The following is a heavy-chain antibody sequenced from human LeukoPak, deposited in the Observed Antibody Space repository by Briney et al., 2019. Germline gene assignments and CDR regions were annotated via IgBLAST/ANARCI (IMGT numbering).Heavy chain of an antibody. V-gene: IGHV1-69*13. D-gene: IGHD2-21*02. Sequence: ASVKVSCKASGGTFSSYAISWVRQAPGQGLEWMGGIIPIFGTANYAQKFQGRVTITADESTSTAYMELSSLRSEDTAVYYCARGTRNCGGDCNPLDYWGQGTLVTVSS. J-gene: IGHJ4*02. CDR1: GGTFSSYA. CDR3: ARGTRNCGGDCNPLDY. CDR2: IIPIFGTA.